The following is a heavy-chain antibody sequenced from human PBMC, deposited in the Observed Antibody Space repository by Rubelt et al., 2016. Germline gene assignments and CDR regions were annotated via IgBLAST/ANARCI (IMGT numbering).Heavy chain of an antibody. J-gene: IGHJ5*02. Sequence: VETGGGVVQPGRSLRLSCAASGFTFSSYGMHWVRQAPGKGLEWVAVISYDGSNKYYADSVKGRFTISRDNSKNTLYLQMNSLRAEDTAVYYCAKDNTPYSSSGSRWLDPWGQGTLVTVSS. CDR2: ISYDGSNK. V-gene: IGHV3-30*18. CDR3: AKDNTPYSSSGSRWLDP. CDR1: GFTFSSYG. D-gene: IGHD6-6*01.